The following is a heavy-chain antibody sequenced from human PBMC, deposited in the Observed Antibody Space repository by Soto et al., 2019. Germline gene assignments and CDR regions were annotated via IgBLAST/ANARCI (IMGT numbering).Heavy chain of an antibody. J-gene: IGHJ6*02. CDR1: GFTFSSYA. Sequence: GGSLRLSCAASGFTFSSYAMHWVRQAPGKGLEWVAVISYDGSNKYYADSVKGRFTISRDNSKNTLYLQMNSLRAEDTAVYYCARGLGAAAGYYHYGMDVWGQGTTVTVTS. CDR3: ARGLGAAAGYYHYGMDV. V-gene: IGHV3-30-3*01. D-gene: IGHD6-13*01. CDR2: ISYDGSNK.